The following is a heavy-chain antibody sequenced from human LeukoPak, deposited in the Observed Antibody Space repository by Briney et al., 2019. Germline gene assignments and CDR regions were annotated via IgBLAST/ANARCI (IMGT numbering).Heavy chain of an antibody. CDR3: AKVGGYGLPPKYYFDY. Sequence: GGSLRLSCAASGFIFSSYAMSWVRQAPGKGLEWVSAISGSGGSTYYADSVKGRFTISRDNSKNTLYLQMNSLRAEDTAVYYCAKVGGYGLPPKYYFDYWGQGTLVTVSS. CDR2: ISGSGGST. J-gene: IGHJ4*02. D-gene: IGHD5-18*01. CDR1: GFIFSSYA. V-gene: IGHV3-23*01.